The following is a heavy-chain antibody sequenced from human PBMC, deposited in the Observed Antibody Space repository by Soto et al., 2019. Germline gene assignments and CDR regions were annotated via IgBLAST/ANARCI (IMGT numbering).Heavy chain of an antibody. CDR3: AKQGIEVAGTDYFDY. CDR1: GVIFRSYG. D-gene: IGHD6-19*01. CDR2: ISHDGSNA. J-gene: IGHJ4*02. Sequence: QVQLVESGGGVVQPGKALRLSCAATGVIFRSYGIHWGRQAPGKGLEWVAVISHDGSNAYYADAVNGRFTISRDNARNTVYLQMNSLRGEDTAVYYCAKQGIEVAGTDYFDYWGQGALVTVAS. V-gene: IGHV3-30*18.